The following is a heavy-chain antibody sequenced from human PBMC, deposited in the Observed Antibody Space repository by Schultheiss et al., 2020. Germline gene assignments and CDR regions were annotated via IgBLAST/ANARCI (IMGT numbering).Heavy chain of an antibody. V-gene: IGHV4-39*01. CDR1: GGSISSSSYY. Sequence: SETLSLTCTVSGGSISSSSYYWGWIRQPPGKGLEWIGSRHTGGNTYYTPSLGSRATISTDTSKNQFSLKLSSVTAADTAVYYCGRHVSYSSGWLDSWGQGTLVTVSS. CDR3: GRHVSYSSGWLDS. D-gene: IGHD6-19*01. CDR2: RHTGGNT. J-gene: IGHJ5*01.